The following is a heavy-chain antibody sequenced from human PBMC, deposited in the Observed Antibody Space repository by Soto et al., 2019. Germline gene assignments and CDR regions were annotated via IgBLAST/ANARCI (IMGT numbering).Heavy chain of an antibody. CDR3: ARGERLQPYYYGMDV. CDR2: MKPNSGNT. V-gene: IGHV1-8*01. Sequence: QVQLVQSGAEVKKPGASVKVSCKASGYTFTSYDINWVRQATGQGLEWMGWMKPNSGNTGYAQKFQGRVTMTRNTSISTAYLELSSLRSEDTAVYYCARGERLQPYYYGMDVWGQGTTVTVSS. D-gene: IGHD6-25*01. J-gene: IGHJ6*02. CDR1: GYTFTSYD.